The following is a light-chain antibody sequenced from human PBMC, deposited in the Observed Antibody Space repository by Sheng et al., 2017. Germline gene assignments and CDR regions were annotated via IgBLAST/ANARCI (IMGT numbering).Light chain of an antibody. CDR1: KLGDKY. CDR3: QAWDSNTGGV. V-gene: IGLV3-1*01. CDR2: QDH. J-gene: IGLJ3*02. Sequence: SYEVTQPPSVSVSPGQTASITCSGDKLGDKYACWYQQKPGQSPVLVIYQDHKRPSGIPERFSGSNSGNTATLTISGTQAMDEADYYCQAWDSNTGGVFGGGTQLTVL.